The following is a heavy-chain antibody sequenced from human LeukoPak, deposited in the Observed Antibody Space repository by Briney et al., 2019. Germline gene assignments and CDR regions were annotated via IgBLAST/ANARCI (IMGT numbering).Heavy chain of an antibody. CDR1: GGSISSSSYY. J-gene: IGHJ4*02. CDR3: ASSNWGFNY. D-gene: IGHD7-27*01. CDR2: IYYSGST. Sequence: PSETLSLTCTVSGGSISSSSYYWGWIRQPPGKGLEWIGSIYYSGSTYYNPSLKSRVTISVDTSKNQFSLKLSSVTAADTAVYYCASSNWGFNYWGRGTLVTVSS. V-gene: IGHV4-39*01.